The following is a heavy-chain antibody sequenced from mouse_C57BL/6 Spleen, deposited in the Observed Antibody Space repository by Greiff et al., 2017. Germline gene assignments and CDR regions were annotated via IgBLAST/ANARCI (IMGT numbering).Heavy chain of an antibody. CDR1: GYTFTSYW. J-gene: IGHJ2*01. CDR3: AREEGGFFYY. Sequence: QVQLKQPGAELVKPGASVKLSCKASGYTFTSYWMHWVKQRPGQGLEWIGMIHPNSGSTNYTEKFKSKATLTVDKSSSTAYMRRSSLTSEDSAVYYCAREEGGFFYYWGQGTTLTVSS. D-gene: IGHD3-1*01. CDR2: IHPNSGST. V-gene: IGHV1-64*01.